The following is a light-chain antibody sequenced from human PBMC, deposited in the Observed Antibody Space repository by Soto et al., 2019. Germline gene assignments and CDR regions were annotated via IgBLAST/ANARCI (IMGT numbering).Light chain of an antibody. J-gene: IGKJ4*01. Sequence: EIVLTQSPVTLSLSPGERATLSCRASQSVTTFLAWYQQKPGQAPRLLIYDVSHRATGIPARFNGSGSGTDITLTISSLEPEDLAVYYCQQRINWPLTFGGGTKVEIK. V-gene: IGKV3-11*01. CDR1: QSVTTF. CDR3: QQRINWPLT. CDR2: DVS.